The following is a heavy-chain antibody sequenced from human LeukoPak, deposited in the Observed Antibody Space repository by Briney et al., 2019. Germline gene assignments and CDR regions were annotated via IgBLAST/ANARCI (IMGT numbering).Heavy chain of an antibody. CDR3: VNGYTYGQY. CDR1: GFTFKNYA. Sequence: GGSLRLSCAASGFTFKNYAMNWVRQSPGQGLEWVSTISGDAVTSWYADSVKGRLTISRDNAKNTLYLQMNSLRAEDTAVYFCVNGYTYGQYWGQGTLVTVSS. V-gene: IGHV3-23*01. CDR2: ISGDAVTS. J-gene: IGHJ4*02. D-gene: IGHD5-18*01.